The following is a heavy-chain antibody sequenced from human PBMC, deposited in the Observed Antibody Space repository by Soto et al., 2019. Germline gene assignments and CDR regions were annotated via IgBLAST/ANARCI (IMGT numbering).Heavy chain of an antibody. V-gene: IGHV2-5*02. Sequence: QITLKESGPTLVKPTQTLTLTCTFSGFSLSTSGVGVGWIRQPPGKALEWLALIYWDDDKRYSPSLKSRLTITKDTSKNQVVLTMTNMDPVDTATYYCAHSTSGWYVGGDYYYYGMDVWGQGTTVTVSS. CDR1: GFSLSTSGVG. CDR3: AHSTSGWYVGGDYYYYGMDV. CDR2: IYWDDDK. D-gene: IGHD6-19*01. J-gene: IGHJ6*02.